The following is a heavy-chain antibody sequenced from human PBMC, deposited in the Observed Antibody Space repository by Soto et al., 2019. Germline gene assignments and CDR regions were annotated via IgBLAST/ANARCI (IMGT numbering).Heavy chain of an antibody. CDR1: GFTFSGSW. Sequence: PGGSLRLSCAASGFTFSGSWMHWVRQGPGKGLVWVSRINSDGSSTSYADSVKGRFTISRDNAKNTLYLQMNSLRAEDTALYHCARGHYYGMDVWGQGTTVTVSS. CDR2: INSDGSST. CDR3: ARGHYYGMDV. V-gene: IGHV3-74*01. J-gene: IGHJ6*02.